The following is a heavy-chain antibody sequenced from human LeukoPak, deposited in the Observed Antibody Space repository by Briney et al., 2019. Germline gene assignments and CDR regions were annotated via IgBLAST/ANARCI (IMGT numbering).Heavy chain of an antibody. V-gene: IGHV1-18*01. CDR2: ISAYNGNT. CDR1: GYTFTSYG. J-gene: IGHJ6*03. D-gene: IGHD5-24*01. Sequence: GASVKVSCKASGYTFTSYGISWVRQAPGQGLEWMGWISAYNGNTNYAQKLQGRVTMTTDTSTSTAYMELRSPRSDDTAVYYCARVDEEGGRTHPYMDVWGKGTTVTISS. CDR3: ARVDEEGGRTHPYMDV.